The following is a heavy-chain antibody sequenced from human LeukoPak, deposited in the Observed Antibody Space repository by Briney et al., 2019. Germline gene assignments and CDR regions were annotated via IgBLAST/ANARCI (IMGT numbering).Heavy chain of an antibody. J-gene: IGHJ3*02. CDR2: IYYSGST. CDR3: AVEIKAGAFDI. Sequence: SETLSLTCTVSGGSISSSSYYWGWIRQPPGKGLEWIGSIYYSGSTYYNPSLKSRVTISVDTSKNQFSLKLSSVTAADTAVYYCAVEIKAGAFDIWGQGTMVTVSS. V-gene: IGHV4-39*07. CDR1: GGSISSSSYY.